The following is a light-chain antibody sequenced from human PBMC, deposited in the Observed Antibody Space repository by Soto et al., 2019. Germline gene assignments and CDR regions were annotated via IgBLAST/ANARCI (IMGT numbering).Light chain of an antibody. Sequence: QSALTQPASMSGSPGQSITISCTGTSSDVGGYNYVSWYQQHPGKAPKLMIYEVSNRPSGVSNRFSGSKSDNTASLTISGLQAEDEADYYCSSYTSSTTLVVFGGGTKVTVL. V-gene: IGLV2-14*01. CDR3: SSYTSSTTLVV. CDR2: EVS. CDR1: SSDVGGYNY. J-gene: IGLJ2*01.